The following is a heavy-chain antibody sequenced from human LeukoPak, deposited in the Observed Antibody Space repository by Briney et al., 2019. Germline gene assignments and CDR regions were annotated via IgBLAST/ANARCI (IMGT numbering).Heavy chain of an antibody. Sequence: GGSLRLSCAASGFTVSNKYMTWVRQAPGKGLEWVSLIYSDGRTYYADSVKGRCTISRDGSKNTLYRLRVEDTAVYYCARGLFLSGYLDAFDIWGQGTVVTVSS. CDR2: IYSDGRT. V-gene: IGHV3-53*01. D-gene: IGHD3-22*01. CDR3: ARGLFLSGYLDAFDI. J-gene: IGHJ3*02. CDR1: GFTVSNKY.